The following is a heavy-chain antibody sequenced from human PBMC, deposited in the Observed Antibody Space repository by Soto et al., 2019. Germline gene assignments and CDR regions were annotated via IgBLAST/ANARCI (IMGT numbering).Heavy chain of an antibody. D-gene: IGHD3-16*01. CDR2: IHVTGYT. CDR1: GDSITSGMYS. CDR3: ARGGALRPNGHLPLAF. J-gene: IGHJ4*02. Sequence: QLQLQESGSGLVKPSQTLSLTCTISGDSITSGMYSWSWLRQAPGKGLEWIGDIHVTGYTSFNPSLKHRVSMSIAMSRNQFSLSLNSATDADTAVYYCARGGALRPNGHLPLAFWGPGTLVTVSS. V-gene: IGHV4-30-2*01.